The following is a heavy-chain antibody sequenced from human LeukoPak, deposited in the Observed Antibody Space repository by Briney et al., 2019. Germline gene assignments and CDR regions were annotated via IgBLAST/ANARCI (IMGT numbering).Heavy chain of an antibody. CDR1: GFTFSSYS. V-gene: IGHV3-21*01. J-gene: IGHJ4*02. D-gene: IGHD2-15*01. Sequence: PGGSLRLSCAASGFTFSSYSMNWVRQAPGKGLEWVSSISSSSSYIYYTDSVKGRFTISRDNAKNSLYLQMNSLRAEDTAVYYCARDHQEYCSGGSCTYFDYWGQGTLVTVSS. CDR2: ISSSSSYI. CDR3: ARDHQEYCSGGSCTYFDY.